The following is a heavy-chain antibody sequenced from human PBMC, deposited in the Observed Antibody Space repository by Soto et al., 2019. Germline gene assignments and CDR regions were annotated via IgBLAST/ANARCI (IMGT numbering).Heavy chain of an antibody. Sequence: ASVNVSCKSSGGTFSSYAISWVRQSPGQGLEWMGGIIPIFGTANYAQKFQGRVTITADESTSTAYMELSSLRSEDTAVYYCARDFFPYAQFHYFDYWGQGTLVTVSS. V-gene: IGHV1-69*13. CDR2: IIPIFGTA. CDR3: ARDFFPYAQFHYFDY. D-gene: IGHD2-2*01. CDR1: GGTFSSYA. J-gene: IGHJ4*02.